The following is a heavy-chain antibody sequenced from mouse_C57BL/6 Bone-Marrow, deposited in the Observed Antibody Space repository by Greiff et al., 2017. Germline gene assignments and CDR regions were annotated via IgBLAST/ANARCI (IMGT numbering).Heavy chain of an antibody. CDR1: GYTFTSYW. J-gene: IGHJ3*01. Sequence: VQLQQSGAELVRPGTSVKLSCKASGYTFTSYWMHWVKQRPGQGLEWIGVIDPSDSYTNYNQKFKGKATLTVDTSSSTAYMQLSSLTSEDSAVYYCARQLRLPSFAYWGQGTLVTVSA. CDR3: ARQLRLPSFAY. CDR2: IDPSDSYT. D-gene: IGHD3-2*02. V-gene: IGHV1-59*01.